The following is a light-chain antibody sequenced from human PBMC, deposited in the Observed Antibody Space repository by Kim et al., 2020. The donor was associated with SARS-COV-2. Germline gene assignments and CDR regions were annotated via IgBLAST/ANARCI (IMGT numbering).Light chain of an antibody. CDR2: QDN. Sequence: SVSPGQPAAITCSGDKLGDKYACWYQQRPGQYPMLVIYQDNKRPSGIPERFSGSNSGDTATLTISGTQAMDEADYYCQAWDTSTWVFGGGTKLTVL. CDR1: KLGDKY. CDR3: QAWDTSTWV. V-gene: IGLV3-1*01. J-gene: IGLJ3*02.